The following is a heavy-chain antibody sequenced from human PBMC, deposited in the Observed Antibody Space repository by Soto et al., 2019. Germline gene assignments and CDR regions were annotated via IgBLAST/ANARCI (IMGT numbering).Heavy chain of an antibody. V-gene: IGHV1-8*01. CDR3: ARGQSGYSSGWSSNDY. Sequence: QVQLVQSGAEVKKPGASVKVSCKASGYTFTSYEINWVRQATGQGLEWMGWMNHNSGNTGYAQKFQGRVTMTRNTSISTAYMELSSLRSEDTAVYYCARGQSGYSSGWSSNDYWGQGTLVTVSS. CDR1: GYTFTSYE. CDR2: MNHNSGNT. D-gene: IGHD6-19*01. J-gene: IGHJ4*02.